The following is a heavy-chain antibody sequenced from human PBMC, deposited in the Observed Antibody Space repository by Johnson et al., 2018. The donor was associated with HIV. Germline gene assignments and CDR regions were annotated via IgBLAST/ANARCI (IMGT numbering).Heavy chain of an antibody. J-gene: IGHJ3*02. CDR2: IRYDGSNK. Sequence: QMLLVESGGGVVQPGGSLRLSCAASGFTFSSYGMHWVRQAPGKGLEWVAFIRYDGSNKYYADSVKGRFTISRDNSKNTLYLQMNSLRAEDTAVYYCAKDREWLVPTPLDAFDIWGQGTMVTVSS. V-gene: IGHV3-30*02. CDR1: GFTFSSYG. CDR3: AKDREWLVPTPLDAFDI. D-gene: IGHD6-19*01.